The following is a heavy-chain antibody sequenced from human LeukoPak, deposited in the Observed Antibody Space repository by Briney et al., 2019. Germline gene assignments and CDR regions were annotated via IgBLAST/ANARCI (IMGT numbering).Heavy chain of an antibody. CDR1: GFTFRSYE. CDR3: ASLDPFDY. CDR2: INSDGTKT. J-gene: IGHJ4*02. V-gene: IGHV3-74*01. Sequence: GGSLRLSCAASGFTFRSYEMHWVRLAPGKELTWVSRINSDGTKTDYADSVKGRFTISRDNSKNTLYLQMYSLRAEDTAIYYCASLDPFDYWGQGTLVTVSS.